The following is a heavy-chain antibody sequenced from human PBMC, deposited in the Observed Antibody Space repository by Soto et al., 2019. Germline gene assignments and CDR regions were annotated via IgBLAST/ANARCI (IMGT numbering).Heavy chain of an antibody. CDR3: ARENGMIRYGMDV. CDR2: KSYSGSA. D-gene: IGHD3-10*01. CDR1: GGSISRGDYY. J-gene: IGHJ6*02. V-gene: IGHV4-30-4*01. Sequence: QVQLQESGPGLVKPSQTLSLTCTVSGGSISRGDYYWSWIRQPPGKGLEWIGIKSYSGSALYRPSLKSRVSISVDTSKNQFSLKLTSVTAADTAVYYCARENGMIRYGMDVWGQGTSVTVSS.